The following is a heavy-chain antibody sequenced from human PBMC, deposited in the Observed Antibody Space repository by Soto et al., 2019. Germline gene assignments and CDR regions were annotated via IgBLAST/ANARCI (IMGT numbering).Heavy chain of an antibody. V-gene: IGHV3-33*01. CDR3: ASGGYDFDISYSLMDV. CDR2: IWYDGSND. D-gene: IGHD2-15*01. J-gene: IGHJ6*02. CDR1: GFAFNSHA. Sequence: QIQLVESGGGVVQPGRSLRLSCVVSGFAFNSHAMHWVRQVPGKGLEWVAVIWYDGSNDHYPDSVKGRFTISRDNSKNXVYLQMNSLRVEDTAIYYCASGGYDFDISYSLMDVWGQGTTVSVS.